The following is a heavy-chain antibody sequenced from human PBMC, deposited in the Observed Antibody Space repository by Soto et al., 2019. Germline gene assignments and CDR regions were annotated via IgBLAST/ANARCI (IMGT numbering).Heavy chain of an antibody. CDR2: IYYSGNT. Sequence: SETLSLTCTVSGGSISSGGYYWSWIRQHPGKGLEWIGYIYYSGNTYYNPSLKSRVTLSVDTSKNQFSLKLNSVTAADTAVYYCARDLWGYCGTDCYPLDVWGQGTTVTVSS. CDR3: ARDLWGYCGTDCYPLDV. V-gene: IGHV4-31*03. J-gene: IGHJ6*02. D-gene: IGHD2-21*02. CDR1: GGSISSGGYY.